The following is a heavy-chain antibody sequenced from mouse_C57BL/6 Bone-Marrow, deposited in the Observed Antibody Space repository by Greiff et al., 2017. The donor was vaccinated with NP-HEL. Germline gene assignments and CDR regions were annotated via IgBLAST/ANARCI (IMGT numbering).Heavy chain of an antibody. CDR3: TREGYGSNHAMDC. Sequence: VKLMESGEGLVKPGGSLKLSCAASGFTFSSYAMSWVRQTPEKRLEWVAYISSGGDYIYYADTVKGRFTISRDNARNTLYLQMSSLKSEDTAMYYCTREGYGSNHAMDCWGQGTSVTVSS. CDR1: GFTFSSYA. J-gene: IGHJ4*01. CDR2: ISSGGDYI. D-gene: IGHD1-1*01. V-gene: IGHV5-9-1*02.